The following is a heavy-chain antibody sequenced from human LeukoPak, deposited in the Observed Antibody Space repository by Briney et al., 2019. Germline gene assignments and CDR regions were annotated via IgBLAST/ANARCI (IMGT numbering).Heavy chain of an antibody. Sequence: ASVKVSCKASGYTFTGYYMHWVRQAPGQGLEWMGLINPNSGGTNYAQKFQGRVTMTRDTSISTAYMELSRLRSDDTAVYYCARGVRIAVAGYIDCWGQGTLVTVSS. V-gene: IGHV1-2*02. D-gene: IGHD6-19*01. CDR1: GYTFTGYY. CDR3: ARGVRIAVAGYIDC. J-gene: IGHJ4*02. CDR2: INPNSGGT.